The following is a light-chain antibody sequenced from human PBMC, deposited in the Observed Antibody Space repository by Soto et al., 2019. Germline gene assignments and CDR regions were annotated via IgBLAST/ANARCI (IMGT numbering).Light chain of an antibody. CDR1: QSVTNT. CDR3: QQYYTWPVT. Sequence: IVMTQSPATLSVSPGERVTISCRASQSVTNTLAWYQHKPGQAPRLLISYASRGATGIPARFSGSGSGTDFTLTINSLKSEDFAVYYCQQYYTWPVTLGGGTKVDIK. CDR2: YAS. J-gene: IGKJ4*01. V-gene: IGKV3-15*01.